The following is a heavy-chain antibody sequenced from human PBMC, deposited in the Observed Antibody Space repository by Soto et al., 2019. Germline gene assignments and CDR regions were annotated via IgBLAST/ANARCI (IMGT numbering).Heavy chain of an antibody. CDR2: ISSSSGST. J-gene: IGHJ6*02. Sequence: PGGSLRLSCAASGFTFSDYYMSWIRQAPGKGLEYISYISSSSGSTNYADSVKGRFTISRDNAKNSLYLQMSSLRAEDTAVYYCARDRGGYDRLYYYHGMDVWGQGITVTVSS. D-gene: IGHD5-12*01. CDR3: ARDRGGYDRLYYYHGMDV. V-gene: IGHV3-11*06. CDR1: GFTFSDYY.